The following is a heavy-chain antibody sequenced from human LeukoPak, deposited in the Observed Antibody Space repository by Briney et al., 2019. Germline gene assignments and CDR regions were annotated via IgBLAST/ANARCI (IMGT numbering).Heavy chain of an antibody. J-gene: IGHJ4*02. CDR1: GFTFSSYE. V-gene: IGHV3-48*03. D-gene: IGHD4-17*01. CDR3: ARGDDYGTNSFDY. Sequence: PGGSLRLSCAASGFTFSSYEMNWVRQAPGKGLEWVSYITTSGRTIYYADSVKGRFTISRDNAKNSLCLQMNSLRAEDTAVYYCARGDDYGTNSFDYWGQGTLVTVSS. CDR2: ITTSGRTI.